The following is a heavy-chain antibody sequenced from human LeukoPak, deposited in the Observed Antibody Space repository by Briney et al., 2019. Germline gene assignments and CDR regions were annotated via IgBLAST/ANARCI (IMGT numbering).Heavy chain of an antibody. CDR3: AKDVTGTGAFDI. Sequence: GRSLRLSCSASGFTFDDYAMHWVRQGPGKGLEWVSGITWNSGTIGYEDSVKGRFTISRDNAKNSLYLQMNSLRAEDTALYYCAKDVTGTGAFDIWGQGTMVTVSS. CDR1: GFTFDDYA. D-gene: IGHD1-7*01. V-gene: IGHV3-9*01. J-gene: IGHJ3*02. CDR2: ITWNSGTI.